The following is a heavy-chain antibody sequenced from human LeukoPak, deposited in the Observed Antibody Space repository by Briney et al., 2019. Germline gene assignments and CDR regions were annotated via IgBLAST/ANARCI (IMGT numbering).Heavy chain of an antibody. CDR2: IIPIFGTA. Sequence: EASVKVSCKASGGTFSSYAISWVRQAPGQGLEWMGGIIPIFGTANYAQKFQGRVTITADESTSTAYMELSSPRSEDTAVYYCASEYGSGSYPTYYYYYGMDVWGQGTTVTVSS. J-gene: IGHJ6*02. D-gene: IGHD3-10*01. CDR3: ASEYGSGSYPTYYYYYGMDV. V-gene: IGHV1-69*13. CDR1: GGTFSSYA.